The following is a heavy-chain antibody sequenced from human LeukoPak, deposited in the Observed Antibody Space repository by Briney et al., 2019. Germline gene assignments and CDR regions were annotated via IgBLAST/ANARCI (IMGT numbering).Heavy chain of an antibody. V-gene: IGHV4-59*08. CDR2: INDSGST. CDR1: GGSISVYY. CDR3: ARGLPSIAALRTI. Sequence: SETLSLTCTVSGGSISVYYWSWIRQPPGKGLEWIGHINDSGSTNYNPSLESRVTISVDTSKNQYSLKLTSVTAADTAVYYCARGLPSIAALRTIWGQGTLVTVSS. J-gene: IGHJ3*02. D-gene: IGHD6-6*01.